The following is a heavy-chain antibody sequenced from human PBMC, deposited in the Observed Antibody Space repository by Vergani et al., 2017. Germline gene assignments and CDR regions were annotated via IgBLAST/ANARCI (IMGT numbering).Heavy chain of an antibody. CDR2: ISWNSGST. CDR3: AKDPPGSSHWFDP. V-gene: IGHV3-9*01. Sequence: EVQLVESGGGLVQPGRSLRLSCAASGFTFDDYAMHWVRQAPGKGLEWVSGISWNSGSTYYADSVKGRFTISRDNSKNTLYLQMNSLRAEDTAVYYCAKDPPGSSHWFDPWGQGTLVTVSS. CDR1: GFTFDDYA. J-gene: IGHJ5*02. D-gene: IGHD6-6*01.